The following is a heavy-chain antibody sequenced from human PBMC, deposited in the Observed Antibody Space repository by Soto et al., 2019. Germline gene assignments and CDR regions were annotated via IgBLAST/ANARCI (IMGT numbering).Heavy chain of an antibody. CDR2: ISGSGGST. CDR1: GFTFSSYA. CDR3: AKGMYCTNGVCYYYYYGMDV. J-gene: IGHJ6*02. D-gene: IGHD2-8*01. Sequence: GGSLRLSCAASGFTFSSYAMSWVRQAPGKGLEWVSAISGSGGSTYYADSVKGRFTISRDNSKNTLYLQMNSLRAEDKAVYYCAKGMYCTNGVCYYYYYGMDVWGQGTTVTVSS. V-gene: IGHV3-23*01.